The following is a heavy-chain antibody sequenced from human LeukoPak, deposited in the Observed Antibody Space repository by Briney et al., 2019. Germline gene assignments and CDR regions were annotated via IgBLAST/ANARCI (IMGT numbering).Heavy chain of an antibody. D-gene: IGHD3-3*01. CDR1: GDSISSGSYY. CDR2: IHQSQST. CDR3: ARDHWDYYDFWSGYYSGGWFDP. V-gene: IGHV4-39*07. J-gene: IGHJ5*02. Sequence: SETLSLTCPVSGDSISSGSYYWGWIRQPPGKGLEWIGSIHQSQSTYYNPSLKSRVTMSVDTSKNQFSLKLSSVTAADTAVYYCARDHWDYYDFWSGYYSGGWFDPWGQGTLVTVSS.